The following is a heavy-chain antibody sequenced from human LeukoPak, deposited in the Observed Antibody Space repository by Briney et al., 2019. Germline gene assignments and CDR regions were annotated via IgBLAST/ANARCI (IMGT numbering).Heavy chain of an antibody. CDR3: ARATVATPSEFDY. V-gene: IGHV4-31*03. CDR1: GGSVSSGAYY. Sequence: SETLSLTCTVSGGSVSSGAYYWSWIRQHPGKGLEWIGYISYSGNTYYNPSLRSRASISADTPKSQFSLKLSSTTAADTAVYYCARATVATPSEFDYWGQGTLVTVSS. J-gene: IGHJ4*02. CDR2: ISYSGNT. D-gene: IGHD4-17*01.